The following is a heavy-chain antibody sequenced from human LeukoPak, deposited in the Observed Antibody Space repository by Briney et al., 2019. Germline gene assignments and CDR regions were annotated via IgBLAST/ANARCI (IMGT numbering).Heavy chain of an antibody. Sequence: GGSLRLSCAASGFTFSSYGMHWVRRAPGKGLEWVAFIHYDGTDEYYADSVKGRFTISRDNAKDSLYLQMNSLGPEDTAVYYCARDPYSGNYGNYYYYYMDVWGEGTTVTISS. CDR1: GFTFSSYG. J-gene: IGHJ6*03. D-gene: IGHD1-26*01. V-gene: IGHV3-30*02. CDR3: ARDPYSGNYGNYYYYYMDV. CDR2: IHYDGTDE.